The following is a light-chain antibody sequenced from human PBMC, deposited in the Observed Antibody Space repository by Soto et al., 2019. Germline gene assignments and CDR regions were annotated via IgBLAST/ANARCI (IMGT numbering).Light chain of an antibody. CDR2: AAS. V-gene: IGKV1-17*01. Sequence: IQMTQSPPSLSASVGDRVTITCRASQDISSHLGWFQQKPGKAPKRLIYAASTLESGVPSRFSGSRSGTEFTLTISSLQPEDFATYYCLQHNTYPFTFGPGTKVDIK. CDR1: QDISSH. CDR3: LQHNTYPFT. J-gene: IGKJ3*01.